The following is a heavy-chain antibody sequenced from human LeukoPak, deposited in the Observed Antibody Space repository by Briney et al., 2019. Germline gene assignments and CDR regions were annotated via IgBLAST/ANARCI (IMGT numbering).Heavy chain of an antibody. CDR1: GYTFTNYY. Sequence: ASVKVSCKASGYTFTNYYIHWVRQAPGQGLEWMGLINPGGGNTNYAQNFQGRVTMTRDMSTSTVYMELSSLRADDTAVYYCARGGVGATTYVWFDPWGQGTLVTVSS. D-gene: IGHD1-26*01. CDR2: INPGGGNT. J-gene: IGHJ5*02. CDR3: ARGGVGATTYVWFDP. V-gene: IGHV1-46*01.